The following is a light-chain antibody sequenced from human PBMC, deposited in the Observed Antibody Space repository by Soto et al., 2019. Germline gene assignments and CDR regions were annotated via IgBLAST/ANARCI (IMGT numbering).Light chain of an antibody. CDR2: GAS. Sequence: EIVMTQSPATLSVSPGERATLSCRASQSVSSNLAWYQQKPGQAPRLLIYGASTRATGIPARFSGSGSGTEFTPTISSLQSEDFAVYSCQQYNNWPPLTFGGGTKVEIK. J-gene: IGKJ4*01. CDR1: QSVSSN. V-gene: IGKV3-15*01. CDR3: QQYNNWPPLT.